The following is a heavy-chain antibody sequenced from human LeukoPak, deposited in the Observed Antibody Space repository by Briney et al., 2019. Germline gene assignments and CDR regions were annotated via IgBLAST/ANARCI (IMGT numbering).Heavy chain of an antibody. Sequence: ASVKVSCKASGYTFTGYYMHWVRQAPGQGLEWMGWINPNSGGTNYAQKFQGRVTMTRDTSISTAYMELSRLRSDDTAVYYCARESGYCSSTSCPLDYWGRGTLVTVSS. CDR3: ARESGYCSSTSCPLDY. CDR2: INPNSGGT. V-gene: IGHV1-2*02. J-gene: IGHJ4*02. CDR1: GYTFTGYY. D-gene: IGHD2-2*01.